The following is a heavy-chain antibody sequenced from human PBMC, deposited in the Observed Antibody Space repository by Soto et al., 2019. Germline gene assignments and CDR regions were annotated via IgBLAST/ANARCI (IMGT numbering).Heavy chain of an antibody. CDR2: ISGSGGAT. J-gene: IGHJ4*02. CDR1: GFTFSNFY. D-gene: IGHD2-21*02. V-gene: IGHV3-23*01. CDR3: TYRGPLCTAIACPFYS. Sequence: PGGSLRLSCAVSGFTFSNFYMAWVRQAPGKGLEWVSSISGSGGATHYADSAKGRFTISRDNVKNTLYLQINTLRAEDTAIYYCTYRGPLCTAIACPFYSWGQGTPVTVSS.